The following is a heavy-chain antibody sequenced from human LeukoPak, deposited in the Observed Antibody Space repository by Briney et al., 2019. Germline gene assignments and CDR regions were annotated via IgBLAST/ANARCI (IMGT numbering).Heavy chain of an antibody. CDR1: GGSITSYY. Sequence: SETLSLTCTVSGGSITSYYWSWIRQPAGKGLEYIGRIHSSGSTNYNPSLKSRVTMSVDTSKNQFSLYLSSVTAADTAVYYCARDLAYCSSTSCSDFWGQGTLVIVSS. J-gene: IGHJ4*02. V-gene: IGHV4-4*07. CDR2: IHSSGST. CDR3: ARDLAYCSSTSCSDF. D-gene: IGHD2-2*01.